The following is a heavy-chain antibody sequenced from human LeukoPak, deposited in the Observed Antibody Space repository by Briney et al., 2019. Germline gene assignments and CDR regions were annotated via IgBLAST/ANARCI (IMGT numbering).Heavy chain of an antibody. CDR1: GFAFSNAW. J-gene: IGHJ4*02. V-gene: IGHV3-15*01. Sequence: PGGSLRLSCAASGFAFSNAWMSWVRQAPGKGLEWVGRIKSKTDGGTTDYAAHVKGRFTISRDDSNNTLYLQMNSLKTEDTAVYYCTTGGYGGQFDYWGQGTLVTVSS. D-gene: IGHD5-12*01. CDR2: IKSKTDGGTT. CDR3: TTGGYGGQFDY.